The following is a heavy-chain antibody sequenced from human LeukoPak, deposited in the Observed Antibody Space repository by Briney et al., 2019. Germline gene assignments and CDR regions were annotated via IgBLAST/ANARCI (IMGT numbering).Heavy chain of an antibody. Sequence: PSETLSLTCVVSGYSISSGNYWGWIRQSPGKGLEWIESIYHSGSTYYNPSLKSRVTISVDTSKNHFSLKLNSVTAADTAVYYCARARVGAALFDYWGQGTLVTVSS. CDR3: ARARVGAALFDY. V-gene: IGHV4-38-2*01. J-gene: IGHJ4*02. CDR1: GYSISSGNY. D-gene: IGHD1-26*01. CDR2: IYHSGST.